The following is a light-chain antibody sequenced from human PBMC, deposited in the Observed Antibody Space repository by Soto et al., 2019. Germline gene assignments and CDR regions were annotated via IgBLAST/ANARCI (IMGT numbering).Light chain of an antibody. Sequence: QSALTQPASVSGSPGQSITISCTGTSSDVGGCNHVSWYQQHPDKAPRLMLYDFTNRPSGVSNRFSGSKSGNTASLTISGLQAEDEADYYCSSDTTFRTVKFGGGTKLTVL. CDR3: SSDTTFRTVK. CDR1: SSDVGGCNH. J-gene: IGLJ2*01. V-gene: IGLV2-14*03. CDR2: DFT.